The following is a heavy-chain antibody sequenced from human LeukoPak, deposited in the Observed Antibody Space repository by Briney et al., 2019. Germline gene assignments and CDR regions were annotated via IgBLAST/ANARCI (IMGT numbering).Heavy chain of an antibody. CDR1: GYTFTSYG. CDR2: ISAYNGNT. J-gene: IGHJ4*02. CDR3: ARDVIFGVVIHFDY. Sequence: DSVKVSCKASGYTFTSYGISWVRQAPGQGLEWMGWISAYNGNTNYAQKLQGRVTMTTDTSTSTAYMELRSLRSDDTAVYYCARDVIFGVVIHFDYWGQGTLVTVSS. V-gene: IGHV1-18*01. D-gene: IGHD3-3*01.